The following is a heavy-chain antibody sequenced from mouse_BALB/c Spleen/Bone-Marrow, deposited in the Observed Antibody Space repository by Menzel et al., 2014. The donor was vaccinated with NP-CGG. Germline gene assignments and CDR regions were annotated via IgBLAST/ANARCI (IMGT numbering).Heavy chain of an antibody. J-gene: IGHJ4*01. CDR1: GYTFTDYV. CDR3: ARGLGLPFYAMDY. D-gene: IGHD3-1*01. V-gene: IGHV1-81*01. Sequence: QVQLQQSRPELVKPGASVKMSCKASGYTFTDYVISWVKQRTGQGLEWIGEIYPGSGSTYYNEKFKGKATLTADKSSNTAYMQLSSLTSEDSAVYFCARGLGLPFYAMDYWGQGTSVTVSS. CDR2: IYPGSGST.